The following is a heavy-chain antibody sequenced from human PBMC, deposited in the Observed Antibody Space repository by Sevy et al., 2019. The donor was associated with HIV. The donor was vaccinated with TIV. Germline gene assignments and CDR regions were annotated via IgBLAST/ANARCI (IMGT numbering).Heavy chain of an antibody. D-gene: IGHD3-9*01. CDR3: ARGGYDILPGSRGMDV. V-gene: IGHV4-59*01. CDR1: GGSISSYY. J-gene: IGHJ6*02. Sequence: SETLSLTCTVSGGSISSYYWSWIRQPPGKRLEWIGYIYYSGSTNYNPSLKSRVTITIDTSKNQFSLKLRSVTAADTAVYYCARGGYDILPGSRGMDVWGQGTTVTVSS. CDR2: IYYSGST.